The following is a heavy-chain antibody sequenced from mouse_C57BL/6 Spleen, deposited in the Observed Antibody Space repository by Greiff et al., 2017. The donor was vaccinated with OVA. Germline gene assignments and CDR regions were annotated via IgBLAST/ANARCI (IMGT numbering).Heavy chain of an antibody. CDR1: GYTFTSYW. CDR2: IDPNSGGT. D-gene: IGHD1-1*01. V-gene: IGHV1-72*01. Sequence: QVQLQQPGAKLVKPGASVKLSCKASGYTFTSYWMHWVKQRPGRGLEWIGRIDPNSGGTKYNEKFKSKATLTVDKPSSTAYMQLSSLTSEDSAVYYCARGIYYGSSWYFDVWGTGTTVTVSS. J-gene: IGHJ1*03. CDR3: ARGIYYGSSWYFDV.